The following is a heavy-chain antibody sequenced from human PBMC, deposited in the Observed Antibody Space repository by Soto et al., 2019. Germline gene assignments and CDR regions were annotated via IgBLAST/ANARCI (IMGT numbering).Heavy chain of an antibody. CDR1: GGSFTNYA. CDR3: ARRDSFEYWGGDCYFDVFDI. Sequence: SVKVSCKASGGSFTNYAISWVRQAPGQGLEWMGGIIPIFTTANYPQKFQGRVTITADESTSTAYMELSSLRSEDTAVYYCARRDSFEYWGGDCYFDVFDIWGKGKMATVS. D-gene: IGHD2-21*02. J-gene: IGHJ3*02. CDR2: IIPIFTTA. V-gene: IGHV1-69*13.